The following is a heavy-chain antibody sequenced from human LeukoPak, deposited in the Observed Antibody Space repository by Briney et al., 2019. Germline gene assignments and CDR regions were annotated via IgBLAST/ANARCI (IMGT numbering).Heavy chain of an antibody. D-gene: IGHD5-18*01. CDR2: IKKDGSEK. Sequence: PGGSLRLSCAASGFTFSSYWMSWVRQAPGKGLEWVANIKKDGSEKYYVDSVKGRFTISRDNAKTSLYLQMNSLRAEDTAVYYRARDLSGVTGYTYGRGIDYWGQGTLGTVSS. CDR1: GFTFSSYW. CDR3: ARDLSGVTGYTYGRGIDY. V-gene: IGHV3-7*01. J-gene: IGHJ4*02.